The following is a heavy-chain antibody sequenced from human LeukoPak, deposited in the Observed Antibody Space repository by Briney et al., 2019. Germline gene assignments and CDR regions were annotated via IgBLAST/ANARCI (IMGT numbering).Heavy chain of an antibody. J-gene: IGHJ5*02. CDR1: GYTFTSYA. CDR3: AGVAVAGIFDWFDP. Sequence: GASVKVSCKASGYTFTSYAISWVRQAPGQGLEWMGWISAHNGNTNYAQKLQGRVTMTTDTSTSTAYMELRSLRSDDTAVYYCAGVAVAGIFDWFDPWGQGTLVTVSS. D-gene: IGHD6-19*01. V-gene: IGHV1-18*01. CDR2: ISAHNGNT.